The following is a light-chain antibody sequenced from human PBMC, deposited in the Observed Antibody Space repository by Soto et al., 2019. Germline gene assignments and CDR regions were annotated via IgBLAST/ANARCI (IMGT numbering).Light chain of an antibody. J-gene: IGLJ2*01. CDR3: SSYTSSSTLVV. CDR2: GVS. V-gene: IGLV2-8*01. Sequence: QSALTQPPSASGSPGQSVSISCTGTSSDIGAYNFVSWYQQHPGKAPRLMIYGVSKRPSGVPDRFSGSKSGNTASLTVSGLQAEDEADYYCSSYTSSSTLVVFGGGTKLTVL. CDR1: SSDIGAYNF.